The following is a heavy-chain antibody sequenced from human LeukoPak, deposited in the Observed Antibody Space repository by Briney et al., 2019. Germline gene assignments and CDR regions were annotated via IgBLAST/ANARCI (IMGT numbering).Heavy chain of an antibody. CDR1: GYTFTGYY. D-gene: IGHD3-22*01. J-gene: IGHJ5*02. Sequence: ASVKVSCKASGYTFTGYYIHWVRQAPGQGLEWMGWINPNSGGTNYAQRFQGRVTMTRDTSISTAYIELSRLTSDDTAVYYCARVPQTSSGYYGAWGQGTLVTVSS. CDR2: INPNSGGT. CDR3: ARVPQTSSGYYGA. V-gene: IGHV1-2*02.